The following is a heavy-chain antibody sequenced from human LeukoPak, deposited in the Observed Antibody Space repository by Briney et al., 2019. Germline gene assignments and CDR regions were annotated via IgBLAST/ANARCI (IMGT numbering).Heavy chain of an antibody. Sequence: ASVKVSCKASGYTFTGHYMHWVRQAPGQGPEWMGRINPNSGGTNYAQKFQGRVTMTRDTSISTAYMELSRLRSDDTAVYYCARVVRRDGYNRFDYWGQGTLVTVSS. CDR2: INPNSGGT. CDR1: GYTFTGHY. V-gene: IGHV1-2*06. J-gene: IGHJ4*02. CDR3: ARVVRRDGYNRFDY. D-gene: IGHD5-24*01.